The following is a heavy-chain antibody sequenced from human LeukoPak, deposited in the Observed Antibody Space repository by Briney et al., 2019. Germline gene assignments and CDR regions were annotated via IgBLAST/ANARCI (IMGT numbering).Heavy chain of an antibody. CDR1: GGSISSYY. V-gene: IGHV4-59*01. D-gene: IGHD4-23*01. Sequence: TPSETLSLTCTVSGGSISSYYWSWIRQPPGKGLEWIGYIYYSGSTNYNPSLKSRVTISVDTSKNQFSLKLSSVTAADTAVYHCASTVEPLYFDYWGQGTLVTVSS. CDR3: ASTVEPLYFDY. J-gene: IGHJ4*02. CDR2: IYYSGST.